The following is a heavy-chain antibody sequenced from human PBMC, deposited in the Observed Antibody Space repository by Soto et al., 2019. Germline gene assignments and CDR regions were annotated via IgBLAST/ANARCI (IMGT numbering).Heavy chain of an antibody. CDR2: INHSGST. D-gene: IGHD4-17*01. V-gene: IGHV4-34*01. CDR3: ARGSHQDYGHYWFDP. CDR1: GGSFSGYY. Sequence: ASETLSLTCAVYGGSFSGYYWSWIRQPPGKGLEWIGEINHSGSTNYNPSLKSRVTISVDTSKNQFSLKLSSVTAADTAVYYCARGSHQDYGHYWFDPWGQGTLVTVSS. J-gene: IGHJ5*02.